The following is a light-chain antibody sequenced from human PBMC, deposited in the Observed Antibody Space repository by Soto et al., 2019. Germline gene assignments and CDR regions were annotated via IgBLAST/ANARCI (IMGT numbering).Light chain of an antibody. CDR1: QSVSNN. J-gene: IGKJ1*01. Sequence: EIVMTQSPATLSVSPGERATLSCRASQSVSNNLAWYQKNPGQAPMLLIYGASTRATGIPARFSGSGSGTDFTLTISRLKSEDFAVYYCQQYNTWWTFGQGTRVEIK. CDR3: QQYNTWWT. V-gene: IGKV3-15*01. CDR2: GAS.